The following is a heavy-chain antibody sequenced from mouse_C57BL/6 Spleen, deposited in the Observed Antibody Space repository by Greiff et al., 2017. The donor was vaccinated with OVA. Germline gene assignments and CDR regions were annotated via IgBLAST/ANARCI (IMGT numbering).Heavy chain of an antibody. Sequence: VHVQQSGAELVRPGASVKLSCTASGFNFKDYYMHWVKQRPEQGLEWIGRIDPEDGDTEYAPKFQGKATLTADTSSNTAYLQLSSLTSEDTAVYSCTTGYYGSGLYWYFDVWGTGTTVTVSS. CDR3: TTGYYGSGLYWYFDV. D-gene: IGHD1-1*01. V-gene: IGHV14-1*01. CDR1: GFNFKDYY. CDR2: IDPEDGDT. J-gene: IGHJ1*03.